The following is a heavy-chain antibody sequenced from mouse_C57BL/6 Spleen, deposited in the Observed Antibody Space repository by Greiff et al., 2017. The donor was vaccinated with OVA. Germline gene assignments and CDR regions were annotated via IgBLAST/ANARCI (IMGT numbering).Heavy chain of an antibody. V-gene: IGHV1-26*01. D-gene: IGHD1-2*01. CDR3: ARKGTTAYYFDY. Sequence: VQLQQSGPELVKPGASVKISCKASGYTFTDYYMNWVKQSHGKSLEWIGDINPNNGGTSYNQKFKGKATLTVDKSSSTAYMELRSLTSEDSAVYYCARKGTTAYYFDYWGQGTTLTVSS. CDR2: INPNNGGT. J-gene: IGHJ2*01. CDR1: GYTFTDYY.